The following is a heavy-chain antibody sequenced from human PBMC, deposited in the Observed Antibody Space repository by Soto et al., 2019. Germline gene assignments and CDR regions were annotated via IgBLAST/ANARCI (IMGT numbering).Heavy chain of an antibody. CDR1: GFTFSGYA. V-gene: IGHV3-23*01. CDR3: ARKVSGSTGRPDLWYFDL. J-gene: IGHJ2*01. CDR2: MSGGGDAT. D-gene: IGHD3-10*01. Sequence: VQLWVSGGGLVQPGGSLRLSCAASGFTFSGYALTWVRQAPGKGLEWVSDMSGGGDATFYADSVKGRFTISRDNSKNSLYLQLNTLSAEDTAVCYCARKVSGSTGRPDLWYFDLWGRGTLVTVSS.